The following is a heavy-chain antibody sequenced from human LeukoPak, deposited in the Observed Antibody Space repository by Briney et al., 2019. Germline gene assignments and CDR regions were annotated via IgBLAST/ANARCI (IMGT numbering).Heavy chain of an antibody. CDR2: INPNTGGT. CDR1: GYTFTGYY. V-gene: IGHV1-2*02. CDR3: ASYPRYSSSPPFDY. Sequence: VASVKVSCKASGYTFTGYYMHWVRQAPGQGLEWMGWINPNTGGTNYAQRFQGRVTMTRDTTISTAYVELSRLTSDDTAVYYCASYPRYSSSPPFDYWGQGTLVTVSS. D-gene: IGHD6-6*01. J-gene: IGHJ4*02.